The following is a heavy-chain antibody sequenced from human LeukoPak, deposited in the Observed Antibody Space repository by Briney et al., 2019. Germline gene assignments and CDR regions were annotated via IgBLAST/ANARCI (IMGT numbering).Heavy chain of an antibody. CDR1: GFIVSSNY. J-gene: IGHJ4*02. CDR2: IYSGGST. D-gene: IGHD3-10*01. Sequence: PGGSLRLSCAASGFIVSSNYMSWVRQAPGKGLEWVSVIYSGGSTYYSDSVKGRFTISRDNSKNTLYLQMNSLRAEDTAVYYCATNPGGFDYWGQGALVTVSS. CDR3: ATNPGGFDY. V-gene: IGHV3-53*01.